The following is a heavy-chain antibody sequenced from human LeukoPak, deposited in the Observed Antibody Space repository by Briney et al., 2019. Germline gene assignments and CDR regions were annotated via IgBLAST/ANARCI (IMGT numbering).Heavy chain of an antibody. CDR3: ARADFWSGYYMDY. J-gene: IGHJ4*02. CDR2: ISSSSSSI. D-gene: IGHD3-3*01. Sequence: GGSLRLSCAASGFTFSSYSMNWVRQAPGKGLEWVSYISSSSSSIYYADSVKGRFTISRDNAKNALYMQMNSLRAEDTAAYYCARADFWSGYYMDYWGQGTLVIVSS. CDR1: GFTFSSYS. V-gene: IGHV3-48*01.